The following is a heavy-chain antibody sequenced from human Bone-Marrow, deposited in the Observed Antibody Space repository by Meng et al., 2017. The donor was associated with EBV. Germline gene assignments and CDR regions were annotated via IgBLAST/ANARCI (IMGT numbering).Heavy chain of an antibody. J-gene: IGHJ4*02. CDR3: ARGDSSGYYYFDY. CDR1: VGTFSSYA. CDR2: IIPIFGTA. D-gene: IGHD3-22*01. Sequence: QELLVQAEAEVKSPGAPVKVCCKASVGTFSSYAISWVRQAPGQGLEWMGGIIPIFGTANYAQKFQGRVTITADKSTSTAYMELSSLRSEDTAVYYCARGDSSGYYYFDYWGQGTLVTVSS. V-gene: IGHV1-69*06.